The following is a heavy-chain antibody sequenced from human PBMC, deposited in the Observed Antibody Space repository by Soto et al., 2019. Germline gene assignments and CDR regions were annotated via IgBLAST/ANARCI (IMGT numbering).Heavy chain of an antibody. Sequence: SETMSLTNTVSGCYISSFYWSWIRQNQGKGLEWIGYIYYSGSTNYNPSLKSRVTISVDTSKSQFSLKLSSVTAADTALYYCARRPATMTTVTWTDLVQGSLVTVSS. D-gene: IGHD4-17*01. CDR1: GCYISSFY. J-gene: IGHJ4*02. V-gene: IGHV4-59*08. CDR3: ARRPATMTTVTWTD. CDR2: IYYSGST.